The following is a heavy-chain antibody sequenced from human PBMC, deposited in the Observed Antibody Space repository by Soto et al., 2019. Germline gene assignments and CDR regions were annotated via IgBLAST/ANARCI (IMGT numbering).Heavy chain of an antibody. V-gene: IGHV1-69*13. J-gene: IGHJ4*02. CDR3: ASGDTAMSVDFDY. Sequence: GASVKVSCKASGGTFSSYAISWVRQAPGQGLEWMGGIIPIFGTANYAQKFQGRVTITADESTSTAYMELSSLRSEDTAVYYCASGDTAMSVDFDYWGQGTLVTVSS. CDR2: IIPIFGTA. CDR1: GGTFSSYA. D-gene: IGHD5-18*01.